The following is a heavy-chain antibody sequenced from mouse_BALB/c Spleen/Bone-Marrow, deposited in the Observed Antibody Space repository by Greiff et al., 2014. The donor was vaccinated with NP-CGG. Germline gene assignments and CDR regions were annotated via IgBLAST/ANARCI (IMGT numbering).Heavy chain of an antibody. CDR2: ISSGGSYT. D-gene: IGHD2-10*02. Sequence: VQLQQSGGDLVKPGGSLKLSCAASGFTFSSYGMSWVRQTPDKRLEWVATISSGGSYTYYPDSVKGRFTIPRDNAKNTLYLQMSSLKSEDTAMYYCARQYGNYWDYFDYWGQGTTLTVSS. V-gene: IGHV5-6*01. J-gene: IGHJ2*01. CDR1: GFTFSSYG. CDR3: ARQYGNYWDYFDY.